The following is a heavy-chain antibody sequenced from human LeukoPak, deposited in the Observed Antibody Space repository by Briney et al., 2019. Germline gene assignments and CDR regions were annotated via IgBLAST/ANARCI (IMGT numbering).Heavy chain of an antibody. V-gene: IGHV3-7*01. D-gene: IGHD2-2*02. CDR2: IKQDGSEK. CDR1: GFTFSSYW. J-gene: IGHJ4*02. Sequence: GGFLRLSCAASGFTFSSYWMSWVRQAPGKGLEWVANIKQDGSEKYYVDSVKGRFTISRDNAKNSLYLQMNSLRAEDTAVYYCARFPDWLLYYYFDYWGQGTLVTVSS. CDR3: ARFPDWLLYYYFDY.